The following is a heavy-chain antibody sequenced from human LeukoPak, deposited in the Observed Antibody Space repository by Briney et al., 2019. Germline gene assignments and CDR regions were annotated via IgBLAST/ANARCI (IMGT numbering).Heavy chain of an antibody. J-gene: IGHJ3*02. CDR1: GYTFTGYY. Sequence: GASVKVSCKASGYTFTGYYMHWVRQAPGQGLEWMGRINPNSGGTNYAQKFQGRVTMTRDTSISTAYMELSRLRSDDTAVYYCARTSGLYYPNAFDIWGQGTMVTVSS. CDR3: ARTSGLYYPNAFDI. V-gene: IGHV1-2*06. CDR2: INPNSGGT. D-gene: IGHD3-10*01.